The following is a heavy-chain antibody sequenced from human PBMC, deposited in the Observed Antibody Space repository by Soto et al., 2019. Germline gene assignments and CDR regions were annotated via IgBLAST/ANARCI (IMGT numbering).Heavy chain of an antibody. V-gene: IGHV1-69*08. CDR1: GGTFSSYT. Sequence: QVQLVQSVAEVKKPGSSVKVSCKASGGTFSSYTISWVRQAPGQGLEWMGRIIPILGIANYAQKFQGRVTITADKSTSTAYMELSSLRSEDTAVYYCARDDRRFGELFLFENWFDPWGQGTLVTVSS. CDR2: IIPILGIA. J-gene: IGHJ5*02. D-gene: IGHD3-10*01. CDR3: ARDDRRFGELFLFENWFDP.